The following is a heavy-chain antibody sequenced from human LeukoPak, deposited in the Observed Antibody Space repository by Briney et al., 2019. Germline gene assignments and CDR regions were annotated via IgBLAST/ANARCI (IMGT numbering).Heavy chain of an antibody. CDR3: ARDTNDFWSGYYYYYYMDV. D-gene: IGHD3-3*01. CDR2: INHSGST. J-gene: IGHJ6*03. Sequence: SETLSLTCAVYGGSFSGYYWSWIRQPPGKGLEWIGEINHSGSTNYNPSLKSRVPISVDTSKNQFAPKLSSVTAADTAVYYCARDTNDFWSGYYYYYYMDVWGKGTTVTVSS. CDR1: GGSFSGYY. V-gene: IGHV4-34*01.